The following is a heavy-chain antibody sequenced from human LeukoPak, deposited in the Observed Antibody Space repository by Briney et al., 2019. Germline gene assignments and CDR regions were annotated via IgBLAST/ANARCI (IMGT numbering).Heavy chain of an antibody. Sequence: SETLSLTCTVSGGSISSSSYYWGWIRQPPGKGLEWIGSIYYSGSTYYNPSLKSRVTISVDTSKNQFSLKLSSVTAADTAVYYCARLLLWFGESSATFDFWGQGTLVTVSS. J-gene: IGHJ4*02. CDR2: IYYSGST. CDR1: GGSISSSSYY. V-gene: IGHV4-39*01. CDR3: ARLLLWFGESSATFDF. D-gene: IGHD3-10*01.